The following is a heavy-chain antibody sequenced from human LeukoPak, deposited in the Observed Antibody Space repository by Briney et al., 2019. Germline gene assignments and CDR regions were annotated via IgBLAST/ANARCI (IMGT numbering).Heavy chain of an antibody. J-gene: IGHJ4*02. CDR1: GGTFSSYA. Sequence: SVKVSCKSSGGTFSSYAISWVRQAPGQGLECMGGITPIFGTANYAQKFQGGVTITADESTSTAYMELSSLRSEDTAVYYCARDITAAGRQTYFDYWGQGTLVTVSS. CDR2: ITPIFGTA. V-gene: IGHV1-69*13. CDR3: ARDITAAGRQTYFDY. D-gene: IGHD6-13*01.